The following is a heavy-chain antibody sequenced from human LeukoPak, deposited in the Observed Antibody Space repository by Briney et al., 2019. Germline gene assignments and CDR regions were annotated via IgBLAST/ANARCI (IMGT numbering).Heavy chain of an antibody. CDR2: IYTSVST. CDR3: AREYMVVRDLYYYGMDV. V-gene: IGHV4-4*07. D-gene: IGHD2-21*01. CDR1: GGSISSYY. Sequence: PSETLSLTCTVSGGSISSYYWSCIRQPAGKGLEWIGRIYTSVSTNYNPSLKSRVTMSVDTSKNQFSLKLSSVTAADTAVYYCAREYMVVRDLYYYGMDVWGQGTTVTVSS. J-gene: IGHJ6*02.